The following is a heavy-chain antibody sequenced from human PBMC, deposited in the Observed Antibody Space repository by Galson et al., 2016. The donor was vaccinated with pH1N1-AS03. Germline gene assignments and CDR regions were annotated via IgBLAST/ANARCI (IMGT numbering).Heavy chain of an antibody. CDR1: GYTFTNYG. CDR3: ARGWPDYGGDSFLGWDH. J-gene: IGHJ4*02. CDR2: ISAYNGNT. D-gene: IGHD4-23*01. V-gene: IGHV1-18*01. Sequence: SVKVSCKASGYTFTNYGISWVRQAPGQGLEWMGWISAYNGNTNYAQKHQGRVTLTTDTSTSTAYMELRSLRSADTAVYYCARGWPDYGGDSFLGWDHWGQGSLVTVSS.